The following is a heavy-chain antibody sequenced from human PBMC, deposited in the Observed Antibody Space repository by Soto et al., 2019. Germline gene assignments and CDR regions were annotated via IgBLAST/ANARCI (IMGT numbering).Heavy chain of an antibody. CDR2: IKQDGSEK. D-gene: IGHD6-19*01. V-gene: IGHV3-7*03. Sequence: EVQLVESGGGLVQPGGSLRLSCAASGFTFSSYWMSWVRQAPGKGLAWVANIKQDGSEKYYVDSVKGRFTISRDNAKNSLYLQMNSLRAADTAVYYCARETPRGSGWHDAFDIWGQGTMVTVSS. J-gene: IGHJ3*02. CDR1: GFTFSSYW. CDR3: ARETPRGSGWHDAFDI.